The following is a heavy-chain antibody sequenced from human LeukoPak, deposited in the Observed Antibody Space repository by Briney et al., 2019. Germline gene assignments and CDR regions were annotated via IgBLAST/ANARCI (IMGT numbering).Heavy chain of an antibody. V-gene: IGHV3-48*02. CDR2: ISSSSSTI. CDR3: ASRHYYYYGMDV. J-gene: IGHJ6*02. Sequence: GGSLRLSCAASGFSFGSYSMNWVRQAPGKGLEWVSYISSSSSTIYYADSVKGRFTISRDNAKNSLRLQMNNLRDEDTAVYYCASRHYYYYGMDVWGQGTTVTVSS. CDR1: GFSFGSYS.